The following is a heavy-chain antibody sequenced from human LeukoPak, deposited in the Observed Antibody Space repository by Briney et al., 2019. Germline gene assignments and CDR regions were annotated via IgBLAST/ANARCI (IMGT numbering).Heavy chain of an antibody. CDR1: GGSFSGYS. CDR3: ARDWYDSSGYYYYGMDV. D-gene: IGHD3-22*01. J-gene: IGHJ6*02. V-gene: IGHV4-30-2*01. CDR2: IYHSGST. Sequence: SETLSLTCAVYGGSFSGYSWSWIRQPPGKGLEWIGYIYHSGSTYYNPSLKSRVTISVDRSKNQFSLKLSSVTAADTAVYYCARDWYDSSGYYYYGMDVWGQGTTVTVSS.